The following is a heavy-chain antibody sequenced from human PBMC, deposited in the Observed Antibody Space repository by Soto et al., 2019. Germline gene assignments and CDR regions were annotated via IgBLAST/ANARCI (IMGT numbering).Heavy chain of an antibody. V-gene: IGHV3-9*01. CDR3: AKAMATSGGVVVIGAFDF. CDR1: GFTFEDYA. J-gene: IGHJ2*01. CDR2: ISWNSHSI. Sequence: GGSLRLSCAASGFTFEDYAMHWVRQVPGKGLEWVSGISWNSHSIDYADFVKGRFTISRDNGKKSLYLQMNSLRPEDTALYYCAKAMATSGGVVVIGAFDFWGRGTPVTVPS. D-gene: IGHD3-16*02.